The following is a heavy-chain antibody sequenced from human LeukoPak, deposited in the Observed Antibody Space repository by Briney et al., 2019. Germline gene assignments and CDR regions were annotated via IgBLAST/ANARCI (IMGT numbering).Heavy chain of an antibody. CDR3: ARVITMDWFDP. CDR2: ISSSSSTI. V-gene: IGHV3-48*01. Sequence: GGSLRLSCTASGFTFSNYVITWVRQAPGKGLEWVSYISSSSSTIYYADSVKGRFTISRDNAKNSLYLQMNSLRAEDTAVYYCARVITMDWFDPWGQGTLVTVSS. D-gene: IGHD3-10*01. CDR1: GFTFSNYV. J-gene: IGHJ5*02.